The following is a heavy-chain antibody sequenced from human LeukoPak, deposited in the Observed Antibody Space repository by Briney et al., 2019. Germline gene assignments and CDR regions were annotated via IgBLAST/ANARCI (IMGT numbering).Heavy chain of an antibody. CDR2: VNTNTGNP. V-gene: IGHV7-4-1*02. CDR1: GYTFTDYA. J-gene: IGHJ4*02. D-gene: IGHD3-22*01. Sequence: ASVKVSCKPSGYTFTDYAINWVRQAPGQGLEYMGWVNTNTGNPTYAQGFTGRFVFSSDSSVSTAYLQITSPKADDSAIYFCASCNDSSGYFAYWGQGALVTVYS. CDR3: ASCNDSSGYFAY.